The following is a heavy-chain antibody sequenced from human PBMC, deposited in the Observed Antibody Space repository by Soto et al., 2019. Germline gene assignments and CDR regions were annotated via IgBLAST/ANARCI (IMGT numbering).Heavy chain of an antibody. V-gene: IGHV3-30*18. CDR1: GFTFSSYG. D-gene: IGHD2-15*01. Sequence: GGSLRLSCAASGFTFSSYGMHWVRQAPGKGLEWVAVISYDGSNKYYADSVKGRFTISRDNSKNTLYLQMNSLRAEDTAVYYCAKDCSSASCQRLFDSWGQGTLVTVSS. CDR2: ISYDGSNK. J-gene: IGHJ4*02. CDR3: AKDCSSASCQRLFDS.